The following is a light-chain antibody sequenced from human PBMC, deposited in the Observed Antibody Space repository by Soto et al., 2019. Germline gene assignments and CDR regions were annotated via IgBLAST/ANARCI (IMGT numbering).Light chain of an antibody. J-gene: IGKJ4*01. CDR2: AAS. CDR1: QSISSW. CDR3: QNYNSAPLT. Sequence: DIQMTQSPSTLSASVGDRVTITCRASQSISSWLAWYQQKPGKAPKLLIYAASTLQSGVPSRFSGGGSGADFTLTISSLQPEDVATYYCQNYNSAPLTFGGGTTVEIK. V-gene: IGKV1-27*01.